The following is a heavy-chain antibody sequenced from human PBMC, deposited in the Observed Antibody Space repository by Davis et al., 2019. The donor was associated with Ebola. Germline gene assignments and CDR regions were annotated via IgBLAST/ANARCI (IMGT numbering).Heavy chain of an antibody. Sequence: GGSLRLSCAASGFTFSSYWMHWVRQAPGKGLEWVSGISWNSGSIGYADSVKGRFTISRDNAKNSLYLQMNSLRAEDTALYYCAKEREGMGFDYWGQGTLVTVSS. J-gene: IGHJ4*02. CDR2: ISWNSGSI. D-gene: IGHD2-8*01. CDR1: GFTFSSYW. V-gene: IGHV3-9*01. CDR3: AKEREGMGFDY.